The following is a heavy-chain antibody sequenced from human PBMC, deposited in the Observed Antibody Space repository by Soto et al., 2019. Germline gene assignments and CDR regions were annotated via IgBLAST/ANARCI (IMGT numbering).Heavy chain of an antibody. D-gene: IGHD3-22*01. CDR2: IVVGSGNT. CDR3: AAAHFDRSRHIDAFDI. Sequence: GASVKVSCKASGFTFTSSAVQWVRQARGQRLEWIGWIVVGSGNTNYAQKFQERVTITRDMSTSTAYMELSSLRSEDTAVYYCAAAHFDRSRHIDAFDIWGQGTMVTVSS. V-gene: IGHV1-58*01. J-gene: IGHJ3*02. CDR1: GFTFTSSA.